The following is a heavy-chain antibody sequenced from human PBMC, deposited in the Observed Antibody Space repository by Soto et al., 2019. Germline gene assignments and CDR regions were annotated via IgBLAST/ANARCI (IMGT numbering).Heavy chain of an antibody. V-gene: IGHV4-30-2*01. CDR3: RLYYYDSSGFFDD. Sequence: PSDTLSLTCAVSGGSISSGGYSWSWIRQPPGKGLEWIGYIYHSGSPYYNPSLKSRVTISVDRSKNQFSLKLSSVTAADTAVYSCRLYYYDSSGFFDDWGQGTLVTVSS. CDR2: IYHSGSP. J-gene: IGHJ4*02. D-gene: IGHD3-22*01. CDR1: GGSISSGGYS.